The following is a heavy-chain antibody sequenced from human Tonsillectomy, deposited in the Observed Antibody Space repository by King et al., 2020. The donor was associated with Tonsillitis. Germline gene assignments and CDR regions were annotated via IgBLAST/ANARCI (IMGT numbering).Heavy chain of an antibody. CDR1: GFTFSSYA. D-gene: IGHD6-13*01. V-gene: IGHV3-23*04. J-gene: IGHJ6*03. CDR2: ICVGGGSK. CDR3: AKSYSSSWYHYYYYMDV. Sequence: VQLVESGGGLVQPGGSLRLSCAASGFTFSSYARSWVRQAPRKGLEWVSSICVGGGSKYYAESLKGRFTIVRDNSKTKMYLQMNSLRAEDTAVYYCAKSYSSSWYHYYYYMDVWGKGTTVTVSS.